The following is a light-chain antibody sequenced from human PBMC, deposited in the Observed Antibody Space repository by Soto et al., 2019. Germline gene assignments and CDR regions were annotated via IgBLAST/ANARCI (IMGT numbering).Light chain of an antibody. CDR2: GAS. Sequence: ETVLTQSPGTLSLSPGERATLSCRASQSVSSSYLAWYQQKPGQAPRLLIYGASSRATGIPDRFSASGSGTDFTLTISRLEPEDFAVYYCQQRNIWPPVTFGQGTRLEI. CDR3: QQRNIWPPVT. CDR1: QSVSSSY. J-gene: IGKJ5*01. V-gene: IGKV3D-20*02.